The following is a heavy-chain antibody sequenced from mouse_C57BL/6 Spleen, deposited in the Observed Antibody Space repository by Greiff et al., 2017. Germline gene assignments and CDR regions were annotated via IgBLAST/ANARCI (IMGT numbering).Heavy chain of an antibody. CDR3: AIGNGSSYYYAMDY. CDR1: GYTFTSSW. J-gene: IGHJ4*01. CDR2: IHPSDSDT. V-gene: IGHV1-74*01. D-gene: IGHD1-1*01. Sequence: VQLQQPGAELVKPGASVKVSCKASGYTFTSSWMHWVKQRPGQGLEWLGRIHPSDSDTNDNQQLKGKATLTVDKSSSTAYMRLSGLTSEDATVYYCAIGNGSSYYYAMDYWGQGTSVTVSS.